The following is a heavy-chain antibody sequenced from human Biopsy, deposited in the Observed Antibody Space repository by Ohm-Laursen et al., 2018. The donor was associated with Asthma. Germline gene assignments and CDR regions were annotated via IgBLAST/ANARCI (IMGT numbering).Heavy chain of an antibody. J-gene: IGHJ4*02. D-gene: IGHD2-21*02. CDR2: VYYSGST. CDR3: ARGVDRVTGLLDHFDS. V-gene: IGHV4-59*01. CDR1: GSSINNFY. Sequence: GTLSLTCTVPGSSINNFYWSWIRQPPGKGLESIGHVYYSGSTNYNPSLKSRVTISIDASKNQFSLKLTSVTAADTAVYYCARGVDRVTGLLDHFDSWGQGTLVTVSS.